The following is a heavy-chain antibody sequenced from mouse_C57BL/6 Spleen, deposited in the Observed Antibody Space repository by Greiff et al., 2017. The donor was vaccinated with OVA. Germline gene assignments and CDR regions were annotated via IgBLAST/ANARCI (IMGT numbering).Heavy chain of an antibody. CDR3: ARYYGNYKDY. CDR1: GYTFTSYW. D-gene: IGHD2-1*01. J-gene: IGHJ2*01. Sequence: QVQLQQSGAELVKPGASVKLSCKASGYTFTSYWMQWVKQRPGQGLEWIGEIDPSDSYTNYNQKFKGKATLTVDTSSSTAYMQLSSLTSEDSAFYYCARYYGNYKDYWGQGTTLTVSS. V-gene: IGHV1-50*01. CDR2: IDPSDSYT.